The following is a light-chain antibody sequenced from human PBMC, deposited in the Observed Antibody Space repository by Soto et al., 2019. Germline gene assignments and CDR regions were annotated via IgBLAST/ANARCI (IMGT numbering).Light chain of an antibody. CDR3: QQYNSYPLT. V-gene: IGKV1-5*03. Sequence: DIQMTQSPSTLSASVGDRVTITCRASQSISTWLAWYQQKPGKAPKVLIYKASSLKSGVPSRLSGSGSGTEFTLTISSLQPDDIATYYCQQYNSYPLTFGGGTKVEIK. CDR1: QSISTW. CDR2: KAS. J-gene: IGKJ4*01.